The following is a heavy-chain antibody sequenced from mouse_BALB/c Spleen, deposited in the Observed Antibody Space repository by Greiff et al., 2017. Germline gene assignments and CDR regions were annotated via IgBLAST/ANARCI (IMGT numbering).Heavy chain of an antibody. V-gene: IGHV5-6-5*01. CDR2: ISSGGST. Sequence: EVQRVESGGGLVKPGGSLKLSCAASGFTFSSYAMSWVRQTPEKRLEWVASISSGGSTYYPDSVKGRFTISRDNARNILYLQMSSLRSEDTAMYYCARGGYFDVWGAGTTVTVSS. CDR3: ARGGYFDV. CDR1: GFTFSSYA. J-gene: IGHJ1*01.